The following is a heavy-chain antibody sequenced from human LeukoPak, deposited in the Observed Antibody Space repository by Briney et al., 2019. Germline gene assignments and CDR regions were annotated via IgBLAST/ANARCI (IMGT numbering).Heavy chain of an antibody. CDR2: IYSGGST. Sequence: GGSLRLSCAASGFTVSSNYMSWVRQAPGKGLEWVSVIYSGGSTYYADSVKGRVTISRDNSKNTLYLQMNSLRAEDTAVYYCARDAGDRGGFDYWGQGTLVTVSS. D-gene: IGHD7-27*01. CDR3: ARDAGDRGGFDY. V-gene: IGHV3-66*01. J-gene: IGHJ4*02. CDR1: GFTVSSNY.